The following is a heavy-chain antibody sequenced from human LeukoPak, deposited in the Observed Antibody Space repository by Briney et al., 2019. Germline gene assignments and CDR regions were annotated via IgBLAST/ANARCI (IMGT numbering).Heavy chain of an antibody. CDR3: AKHPESGNFDY. D-gene: IGHD1-14*01. Sequence: GGSLRLSCAASGFTFSTYAMHWVRQAPGKGLEWVAVISYAGSNKYYADSVKGRFTISRDNSNNTLSLQMDSLRGEDTAVYYCAKHPESGNFDYWGRGTLVTVSS. CDR2: ISYAGSNK. CDR1: GFTFSTYA. V-gene: IGHV3-30*01. J-gene: IGHJ4*02.